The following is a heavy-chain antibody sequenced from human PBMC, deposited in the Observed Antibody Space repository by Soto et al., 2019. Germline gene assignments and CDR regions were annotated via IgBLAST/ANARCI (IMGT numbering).Heavy chain of an antibody. CDR1: GYTFTSYD. J-gene: IGHJ5*02. V-gene: IGHV1-8*01. CDR2: MNPNSGNT. D-gene: IGHD6-19*01. Sequence: ASVKVSCKASGYTFTSYDINWVRQATGQGLEWMGWMNPNSGNTGYAQKFQGRVTMTRNTSISTAYMELSSLRSEDTAVYYCAREGLNGWYFSGVSWFDPWGQGTLVTVSS. CDR3: AREGLNGWYFSGVSWFDP.